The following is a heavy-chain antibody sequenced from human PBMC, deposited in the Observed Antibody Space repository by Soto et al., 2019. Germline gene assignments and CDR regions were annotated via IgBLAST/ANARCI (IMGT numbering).Heavy chain of an antibody. D-gene: IGHD6-19*01. Sequence: GASVKVSCKASGYTFTSYGISWVRQAPGQGLEWMGWISAYNGNTNYAQKLQGRVTMTTDTSTSTAYMELRSLRSDDTAVYYCAREVAGTNYYYGMDVWGQGTTVTVSS. J-gene: IGHJ6*02. V-gene: IGHV1-18*01. CDR2: ISAYNGNT. CDR1: GYTFTSYG. CDR3: AREVAGTNYYYGMDV.